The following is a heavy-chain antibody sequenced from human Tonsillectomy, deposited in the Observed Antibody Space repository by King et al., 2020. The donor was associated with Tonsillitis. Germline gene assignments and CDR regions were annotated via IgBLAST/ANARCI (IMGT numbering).Heavy chain of an antibody. CDR1: GFSFSSYA. CDR2: IRSSASST. Sequence: EVQLVESGGGLVQPGGSLRLSCAVSGFSFSSYAMSWVRQAPGKGLEWVSGIRSSASSTYNADSVKGRFTSSRDNSRNKVYLQMSSLRAEDTAVYYCAKTAVYGGEYGGWLFYLCGRGTLVTVSS. D-gene: IGHD4-23*01. J-gene: IGHJ2*01. CDR3: AKTAVYGGEYGGWLFYL. V-gene: IGHV3-23*04.